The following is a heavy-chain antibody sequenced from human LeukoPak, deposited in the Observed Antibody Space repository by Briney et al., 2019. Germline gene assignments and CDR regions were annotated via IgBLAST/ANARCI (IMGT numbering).Heavy chain of an antibody. V-gene: IGHV3-66*04. Sequence: PGGSLRLSCAASGFTVSSNYMSWVRQAPGKGLEWVSVIYSDGGAYYADSVRGRFTISRDTSKNTLYLQMNSLRDEDTAVYYCARQSISGSSLSYFDYWGQGTLVNVSS. D-gene: IGHD3-22*01. CDR1: GFTVSSNY. CDR3: ARQSISGSSLSYFDY. J-gene: IGHJ4*02. CDR2: IYSDGGA.